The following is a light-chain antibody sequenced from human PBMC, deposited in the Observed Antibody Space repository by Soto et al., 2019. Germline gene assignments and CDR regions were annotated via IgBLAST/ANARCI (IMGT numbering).Light chain of an antibody. V-gene: IGKV1-39*01. CDR1: QSISNS. CDR2: AAS. Sequence: DIQMTQSPSSLSASVGDRVTVTCRASQSISNSLNWYQQKPGTAPKLLIYAASSLQSGVPSRFSGSGSGTDSTLTISSLQPEDVATYYCQQGYSSPPTFGQGTKLEIK. CDR3: QQGYSSPPT. J-gene: IGKJ2*01.